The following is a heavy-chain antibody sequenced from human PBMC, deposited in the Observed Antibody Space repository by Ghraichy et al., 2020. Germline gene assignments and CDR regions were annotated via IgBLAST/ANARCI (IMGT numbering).Heavy chain of an antibody. Sequence: SETLSLTCTVSGYSISSGYWGWIRQPPGGGLGWIGNFYQSGGTSYNPSLKSRVTISVDTSKNRFSLKLTSVTAADTAMYYCARDRPSGTYSFWGQGTLVTVSS. V-gene: IGHV4-38-2*02. CDR2: FYQSGGT. CDR3: ARDRPSGTYSF. D-gene: IGHD1-26*01. CDR1: GYSISSGY. J-gene: IGHJ4*02.